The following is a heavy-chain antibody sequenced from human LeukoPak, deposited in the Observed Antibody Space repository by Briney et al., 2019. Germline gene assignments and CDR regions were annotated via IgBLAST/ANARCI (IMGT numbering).Heavy chain of an antibody. D-gene: IGHD1-14*01. J-gene: IGHJ3*02. Sequence: SETLSLTCTVSGGSISNYFWSWVRQPPGKELEWIGYIYYTGSTNYNPSLKSRATISGDTSKRQFSLKLSSVTAADTAVYYCAGEAIAGNAFDIWGQGTLITVSS. CDR1: GGSISNYF. CDR3: AGEAIAGNAFDI. V-gene: IGHV4-59*01. CDR2: IYYTGST.